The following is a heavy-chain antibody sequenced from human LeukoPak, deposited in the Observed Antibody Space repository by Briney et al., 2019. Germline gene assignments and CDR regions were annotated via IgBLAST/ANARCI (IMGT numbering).Heavy chain of an antibody. Sequence: GGSLRLSCAASGFTFSNAWMNWVRQAPGKGLEWVSALSGSGGSTYYADSVKGRFTISRDNSKNMLYLQMNSLRAEDTAVYYCAKGKYCSSTSCYTPVDYFDYWGQGTLVTVSS. CDR2: LSGSGGST. CDR1: GFTFSNAW. J-gene: IGHJ4*02. V-gene: IGHV3-23*01. D-gene: IGHD2-2*02. CDR3: AKGKYCSSTSCYTPVDYFDY.